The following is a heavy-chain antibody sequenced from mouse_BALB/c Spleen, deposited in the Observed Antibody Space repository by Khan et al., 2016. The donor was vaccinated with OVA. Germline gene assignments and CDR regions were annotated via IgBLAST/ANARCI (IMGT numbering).Heavy chain of an antibody. V-gene: IGHV1-9*01. Sequence: QVQLKQSGAELMKPGASVKISCKATGYTFNSYWIEWVKQRHAHGLEWIGEILPGRGNSNYNEKFKGKATFTADTSSNIAYMQLHSLTSEYSAVDYCARGAETTDWMDYWGQGTSVTVSS. CDR1: GYTFNSYW. D-gene: IGHD2-12*01. J-gene: IGHJ4*01. CDR2: ILPGRGNS. CDR3: ARGAETTDWMDY.